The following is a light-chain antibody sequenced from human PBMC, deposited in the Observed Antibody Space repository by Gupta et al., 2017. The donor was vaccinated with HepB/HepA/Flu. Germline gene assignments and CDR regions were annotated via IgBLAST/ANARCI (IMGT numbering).Light chain of an antibody. J-gene: IGKJ1*01. V-gene: IGKV1-12*01. CDR2: AAS. Sequence: DIQMTQSPSSVSASVGDRVTVTCRASQGIGSSWLAWFQQKPGKAPKLLIYAASSLQSGVPSRFSGSGFGTDFTLTISSLQPEDFATYYCQQANSFPRTFGQGTKVEIK. CDR3: QQANSFPRT. CDR1: QGIGSSW.